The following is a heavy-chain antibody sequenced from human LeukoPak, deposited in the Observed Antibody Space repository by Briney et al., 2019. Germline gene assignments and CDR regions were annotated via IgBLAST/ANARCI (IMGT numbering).Heavy chain of an antibody. J-gene: IGHJ5*02. CDR3: IVFGDSNH. CDR2: THSSGGT. Sequence: PGGSLRLSCAASGFTGSHNYMSWVRQAPGKGLEWVSATHSSGGTNYADSVKGRFTISRDTSKNTLYLQINSLSVEDTAVYYCIVFGDSNHWGQGTLVTVSS. CDR1: GFTGSHNY. V-gene: IGHV3-53*01. D-gene: IGHD4-17*01.